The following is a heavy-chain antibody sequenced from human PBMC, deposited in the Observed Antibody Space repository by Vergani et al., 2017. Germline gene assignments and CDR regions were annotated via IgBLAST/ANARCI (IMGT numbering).Heavy chain of an antibody. D-gene: IGHD2-21*02. V-gene: IGHV1-69*09. CDR1: GGTFSSYA. CDR2: IIPLHDIT. Sequence: QVQLVQSGAEVKKPGSSVKVSCKASGGTFSSYAISWVRQAPGQGLEWMGRIIPLHDITNYAQEVQGRVTITADKSTSTSHLELISLRSEDTAVYYCARSTRNWGGDFYYFDHWGQGPLVTVSS. CDR3: ARSTRNWGGDFYYFDH. J-gene: IGHJ4*02.